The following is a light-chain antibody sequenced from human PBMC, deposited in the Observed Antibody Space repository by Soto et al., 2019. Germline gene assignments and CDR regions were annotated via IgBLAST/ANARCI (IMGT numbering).Light chain of an antibody. CDR2: SAS. CDR1: QSVSSNY. V-gene: IGKV3-20*01. Sequence: EIVLTQSPGTLSLSPGERATLSCRASQSVSSNYLAWYQRKPGQAPRLLIYSASSRATDIPYRFSGSGSGTDFTLTITGLEPEDFAVYYCQKYGSSPPTFGQGTKVEIK. CDR3: QKYGSSPPT. J-gene: IGKJ1*01.